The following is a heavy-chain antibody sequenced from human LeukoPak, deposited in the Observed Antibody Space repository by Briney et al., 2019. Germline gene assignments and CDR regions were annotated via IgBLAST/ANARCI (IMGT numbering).Heavy chain of an antibody. CDR1: GFTFSNYW. CDR3: ARDGYCSSTSCYYFDY. D-gene: IGHD2-2*01. Sequence: GGSLRLSCAASGFTFSNYWIHWVRQAPGKGLVWVSRINSDGSSTSYADSVKGRFTISRDNAKNALYLQMNSLRAEDTAVYYCARDGYCSSTSCYYFDYWGQGTLVTVSS. V-gene: IGHV3-74*01. CDR2: INSDGSST. J-gene: IGHJ4*02.